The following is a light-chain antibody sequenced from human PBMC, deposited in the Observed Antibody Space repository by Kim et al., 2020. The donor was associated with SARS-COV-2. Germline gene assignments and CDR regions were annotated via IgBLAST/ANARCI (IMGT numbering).Light chain of an antibody. CDR3: QQYGNSPHT. V-gene: IGKV3-20*01. J-gene: IGKJ1*01. Sequence: PLATATPSCMASLSVLGSYLAGYQRKPARAPRPLTFGASSGSTGAPAGFSGGGSGTALPLTITRLDPKNFAVYYCQQYGNSPHTFGQGTKVEIK. CDR1: LSVLGSY. CDR2: GAS.